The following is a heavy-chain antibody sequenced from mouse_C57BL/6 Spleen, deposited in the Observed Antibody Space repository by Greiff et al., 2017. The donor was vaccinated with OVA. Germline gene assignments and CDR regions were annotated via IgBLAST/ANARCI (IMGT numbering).Heavy chain of an antibody. V-gene: IGHV5-9-1*02. CDR3: TTHYYGSSDDYWYFDV. D-gene: IGHD1-1*01. CDR2: ISSGGDYI. J-gene: IGHJ1*03. Sequence: EVMLVESGEGLVKPGGSLKLSCAASGFTFSSYAMSWVRQTPEKRLEWVAYISSGGDYIYYADTVKGRFTISRDNARNTLYLQMSSLKSEDTAMYYCTTHYYGSSDDYWYFDVWGTGTTVTVSS. CDR1: GFTFSSYA.